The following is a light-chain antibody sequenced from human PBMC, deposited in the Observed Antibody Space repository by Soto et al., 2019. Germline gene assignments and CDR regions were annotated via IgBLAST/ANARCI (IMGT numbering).Light chain of an antibody. J-gene: IGKJ5*01. CDR1: QSVLYSSNNKNS. Sequence: DIVMTQSPDSLAVSLGERATLNCKSSQSVLYSSNNKNSLAWYQQKPGQPPRLLIYGASTRATGIPVRFSGSGSGTEFTLTISSLQSEDFAIYFCQHYHNWPPITFGQGTRLEI. V-gene: IGKV4-1*01. CDR3: QHYHNWPPIT. CDR2: GAS.